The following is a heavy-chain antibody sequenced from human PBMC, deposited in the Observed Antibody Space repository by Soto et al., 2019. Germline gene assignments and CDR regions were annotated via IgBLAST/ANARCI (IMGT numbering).Heavy chain of an antibody. J-gene: IGHJ4*02. D-gene: IGHD6-13*01. Sequence: QVQLQESGPGLVKPSQTLSLTCTVSGGSISSGGYYWSWVRQHPGEGLEWIGYRYYSGTTYYNPSLKSRVTISGDTSKNQFSLKLTSVTAADTAVYYCVRGSYSSSSYDYWGQGTLVTVSS. CDR1: GGSISSGGYY. CDR2: RYYSGTT. V-gene: IGHV4-31*03. CDR3: VRGSYSSSSYDY.